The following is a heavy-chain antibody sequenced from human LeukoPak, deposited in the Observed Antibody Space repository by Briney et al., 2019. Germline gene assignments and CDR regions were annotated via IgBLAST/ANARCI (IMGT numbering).Heavy chain of an antibody. J-gene: IGHJ4*02. CDR2: ISAGGGTT. D-gene: IGHD3-10*01. CDR1: GFTFSSYA. CDR3: AKAEGSGNQPFNY. Sequence: GGPLRLSCAASGFTFSSYAMSWVRQAPGKGLEWVSHISAGGGTTYYPDSVKGRFTISRDNSKNTLYLQMNSLRAEDTAVYSCAKAEGSGNQPFNYWGQGTLVTVSS. V-gene: IGHV3-23*01.